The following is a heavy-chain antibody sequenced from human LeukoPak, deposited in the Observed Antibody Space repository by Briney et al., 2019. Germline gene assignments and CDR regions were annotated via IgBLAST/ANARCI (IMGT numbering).Heavy chain of an antibody. CDR3: ARVASGSYNWFDP. CDR2: INTDGSRT. Sequence: PGGSLRLSCAASGFTFSSYWMHWVRQAPKKGLVWVSRINTDGSRTTYADSVKGRFTISRDNAKNTVYLQMNSLRAEDTAVYYCARVASGSYNWFDPWGQGTLVTVSS. V-gene: IGHV3-74*01. J-gene: IGHJ5*02. CDR1: GFTFSSYW. D-gene: IGHD3-10*01.